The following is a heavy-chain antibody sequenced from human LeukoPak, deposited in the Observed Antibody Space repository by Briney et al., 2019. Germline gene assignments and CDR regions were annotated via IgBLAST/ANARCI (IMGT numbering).Heavy chain of an antibody. J-gene: IGHJ4*02. D-gene: IGHD3-3*01. CDR1: GFTFGDYG. V-gene: IGHV3-7*01. CDR3: ARDFWGAYRVDYFDC. CDR2: IKQDGSET. Sequence: GGSLRLSCIVSGFTFGDYGMSWVRRAPGKGLEWVANIKQDGSETYYVDSVRGRFTISRDNAKKSLYLQMNSLRAEDTAVYYCARDFWGAYRVDYFDCWGQGTLVTVSS.